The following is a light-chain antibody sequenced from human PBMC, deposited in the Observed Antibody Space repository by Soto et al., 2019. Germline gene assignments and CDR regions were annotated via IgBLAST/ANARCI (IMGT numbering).Light chain of an antibody. CDR3: QQYGSSLRT. CDR1: QSVSSSY. Sequence: EIVLTQSPGTLSFSPGERATLSCRASQSVSSSYLAWYQQTHGQAPRLLIYGASSRATGIPDRFSGSWSGTDFPLTISRLEHEDFAVYYCQQYGSSLRTFGQGTKVEIK. CDR2: GAS. V-gene: IGKV3-20*01. J-gene: IGKJ1*01.